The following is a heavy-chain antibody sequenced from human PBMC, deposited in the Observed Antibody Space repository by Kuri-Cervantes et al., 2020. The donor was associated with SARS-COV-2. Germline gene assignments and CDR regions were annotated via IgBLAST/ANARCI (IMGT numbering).Heavy chain of an antibody. Sequence: SETLSLTCTVSGGSISRHYWSWIRQPPGKGLEWIGYIYYGGSTNYNPSLKNRVTISVDTSKNQFSLKLSSVTAADTAVYYCARHEYSSSRGAVDYWGQGTLVTVSS. V-gene: IGHV4-59*08. D-gene: IGHD6-6*01. CDR1: GGSISRHY. J-gene: IGHJ4*02. CDR2: IYYGGST. CDR3: ARHEYSSSRGAVDY.